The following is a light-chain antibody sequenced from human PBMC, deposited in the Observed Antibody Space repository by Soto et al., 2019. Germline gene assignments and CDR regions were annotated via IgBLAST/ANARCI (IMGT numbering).Light chain of an antibody. J-gene: IGLJ1*01. CDR2: DDD. V-gene: IGLV1-51*01. CDR3: GSWDSSLSAYV. CDR1: SSNIGGNS. Sequence: QSVMTQPPSGSAAPGQRVTISCSGSSSNIGGNSVSWYQQLPGTAPKLLIYDDDKRPSGIPDLFSGSKSGTSATLGITGFQTGDEADYYCGSWDSSLSAYVFGTGTKVTVL.